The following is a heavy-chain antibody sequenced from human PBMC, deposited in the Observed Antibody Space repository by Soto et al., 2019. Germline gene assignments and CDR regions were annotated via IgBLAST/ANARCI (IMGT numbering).Heavy chain of an antibody. CDR2: IYYSGST. J-gene: IGHJ4*02. CDR1: GGSISSGDYY. Sequence: SETLSLTCTVSGGSISSGDYYWSWIRQPPGKGLEWIGYIYYSGSTYYNPSLKSRVTISVDTSKNQFSLKLSSVTAADTAVYYSAGWELLRGVDSWGQGTLVTVSS. V-gene: IGHV4-30-4*01. D-gene: IGHD1-26*01. CDR3: AGWELLRGVDS.